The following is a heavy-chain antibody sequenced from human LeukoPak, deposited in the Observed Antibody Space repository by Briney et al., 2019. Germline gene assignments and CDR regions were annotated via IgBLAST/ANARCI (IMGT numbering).Heavy chain of an antibody. D-gene: IGHD4-17*01. J-gene: IGHJ3*02. Sequence: ASVKVSCKASGYTFTSYGISWVRQAPGQGLEWMGWISAYNGGTNYAQKFQGRVTMTRDTSISTAYMELSRLRSDDTAVYYCATDGDYHAFDIWGQGTMVTVSS. CDR3: ATDGDYHAFDI. CDR1: GYTFTSYG. V-gene: IGHV1-18*01. CDR2: ISAYNGGT.